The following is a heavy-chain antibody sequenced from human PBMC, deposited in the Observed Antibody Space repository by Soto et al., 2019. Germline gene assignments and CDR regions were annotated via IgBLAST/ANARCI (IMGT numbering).Heavy chain of an antibody. V-gene: IGHV1-69*01. CDR2: IIPLFNVA. J-gene: IGHJ3*02. CDR3: AASGSGVLGYDNKDTEGLGI. D-gene: IGHD2-15*01. CDR1: GGTFSNFA. Sequence: QVQLVQSGPEVKKPGSSVKVSCEASGGTFSNFAVNWVRQAPGQGLEWVGGIIPLFNVAKYAQKFEGRVTILADDTTSTAYMDLSSLRSDHTAVYYCAASGSGVLGYDNKDTEGLGIWGEGTMVTVSS.